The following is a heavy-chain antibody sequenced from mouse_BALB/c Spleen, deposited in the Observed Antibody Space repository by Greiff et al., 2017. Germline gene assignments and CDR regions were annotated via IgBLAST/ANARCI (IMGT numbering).Heavy chain of an antibody. D-gene: IGHD2-1*01. J-gene: IGHJ4*01. V-gene: IGHV5-9-3*01. Sequence: EVQLQQSGGGLVKPGGSLKLSCAASGFTFSSYAMSWVRQTPEKRLEWVATISSGGSYTYYPDSVKGRFTISRDNAKNTLYLQMSSLRSEDTAMYYCARGHGNYDAMDYWGQGTSVTVSS. CDR2: ISSGGSYT. CDR3: ARGHGNYDAMDY. CDR1: GFTFSSYA.